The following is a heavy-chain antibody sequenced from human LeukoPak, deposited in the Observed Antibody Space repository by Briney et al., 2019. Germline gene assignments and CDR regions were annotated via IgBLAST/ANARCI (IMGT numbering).Heavy chain of an antibody. J-gene: IGHJ4*02. D-gene: IGHD2-15*01. CDR1: GGSIGRGSYY. CDR2: IYYSGST. V-gene: IGHV4-39*07. CDR3: ARVAAKTVDY. Sequence: SKTLSLTCSVSGGSIGRGSYYWGWIRQSPGKGLEWIGSIYYSGSTNYNPSLKSRVTISVDTSKNQFSLKLSSVTAADTAVYYCARVAAKTVDYWGQGTLVTVSS.